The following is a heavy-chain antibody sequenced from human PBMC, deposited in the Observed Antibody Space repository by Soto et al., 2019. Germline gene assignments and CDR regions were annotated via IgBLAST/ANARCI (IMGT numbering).Heavy chain of an antibody. Sequence: GGSLRLSCAASGFTVSSNYMSWVRQAPGKGLEWISIIYSAGNTYYADSVKGRFTISRDNSKNTLYLQMNSLRAEDTAVYYCVRKNYSYGMDVGGQGPRVT. D-gene: IGHD3-10*01. CDR2: IYSAGNT. CDR1: GFTVSSNY. J-gene: IGHJ6*02. CDR3: VRKNYSYGMDV. V-gene: IGHV3-66*01.